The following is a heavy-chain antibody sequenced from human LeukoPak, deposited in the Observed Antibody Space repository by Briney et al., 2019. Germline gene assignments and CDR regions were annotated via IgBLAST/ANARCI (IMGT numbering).Heavy chain of an antibody. CDR2: ISAYNGNT. V-gene: IGHV1-18*01. J-gene: IGHJ4*02. CDR3: ARDPGSYYDFWSGYYTLYFDY. Sequence: ASVKVSCKASGYTFTSYGISWVRQAPGQGLEWMGWISAYNGNTNYAQKLQGRVTMPTGTSTSTAYMEMRSLRSDDTAVYYCARDPGSYYDFWSGYYTLYFDYWGQGTLVTVSS. CDR1: GYTFTSYG. D-gene: IGHD3-3*01.